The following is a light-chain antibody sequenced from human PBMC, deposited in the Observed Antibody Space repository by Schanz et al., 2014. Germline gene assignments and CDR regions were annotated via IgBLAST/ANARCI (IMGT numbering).Light chain of an antibody. J-gene: IGKJ1*01. CDR1: QSVTSNY. V-gene: IGKV3-20*01. Sequence: DIVLTQSPGTLSLSPGERATLSCRASQSVTSNYLAWYQQKPGQAPRLLMYGASSRATGIPDRFTGSGSGTDFTLNISRLEPEDFAVYYCQQRGTFGQGTKVEI. CDR2: GAS. CDR3: QQRGT.